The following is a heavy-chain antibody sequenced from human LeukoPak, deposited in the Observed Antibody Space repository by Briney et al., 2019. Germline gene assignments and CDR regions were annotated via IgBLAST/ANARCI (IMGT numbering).Heavy chain of an antibody. CDR2: INSDGSST. D-gene: IGHD3-22*01. J-gene: IGHJ3*02. V-gene: IGHV3-74*01. Sequence: GGSLRLSCAASGFTFSSYWMHWVRQAPGKGLVWVSRINSDGSSTSYADSVKGRFTISRDNAKNALYLQMNSLRAEDTAAYYCARDDSSVFYAFDIWGQGTMVTVSS. CDR1: GFTFSSYW. CDR3: ARDDSSVFYAFDI.